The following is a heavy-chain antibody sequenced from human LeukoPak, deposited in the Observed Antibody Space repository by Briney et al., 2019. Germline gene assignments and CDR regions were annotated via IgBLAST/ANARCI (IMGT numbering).Heavy chain of an antibody. V-gene: IGHV3-13*01. CDR2: VGIAADT. J-gene: IGHJ4*02. CDR1: GFTFSDHA. Sequence: GGSLRLSCAASGFTFSDHAMHWVRQAPGKGLEWVSAVGIAADTFYPGSVKGRFTISRENAKNSLYLQMNSLRVEDTAVYYCVRQKKSHGNSDYWAREPWSPSPQ. CDR3: VRQKKSHGNSDY. D-gene: IGHD1-26*01.